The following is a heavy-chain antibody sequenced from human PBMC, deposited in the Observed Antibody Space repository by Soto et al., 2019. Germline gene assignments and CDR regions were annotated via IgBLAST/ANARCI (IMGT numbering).Heavy chain of an antibody. D-gene: IGHD2-21*01. CDR3: ARLKAIPWWFAP. V-gene: IGHV4-39*01. CDR2: IYYSGST. J-gene: IGHJ5*02. CDR1: GDSISSSTYY. Sequence: QLQLQESGPGLVKPSETLSLTCTVSGDSISSSTYYWGWIRQSPGKGLEWIGSIYYSGSTYYSPSLKSRITISVDASKNQFSLKLSSVTTADTAVYYCARLKAIPWWFAPWGPGALVIVSS.